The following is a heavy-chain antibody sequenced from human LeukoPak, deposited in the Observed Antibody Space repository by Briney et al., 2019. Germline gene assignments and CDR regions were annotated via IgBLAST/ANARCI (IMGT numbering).Heavy chain of an antibody. J-gene: IGHJ4*02. CDR1: GYTFTSYY. Sequence: EASVKVSCKASGYTFTSYYIHWVRQAPGQWLEWMGIINPSGGSTTYAQKFQGRVTMTRDTFTSTVYMELSSLRSEDTAVYYCATIAVAGMGTFDYWGQGTLVTVSS. V-gene: IGHV1-46*01. CDR3: ATIAVAGMGTFDY. CDR2: INPSGGST. D-gene: IGHD6-19*01.